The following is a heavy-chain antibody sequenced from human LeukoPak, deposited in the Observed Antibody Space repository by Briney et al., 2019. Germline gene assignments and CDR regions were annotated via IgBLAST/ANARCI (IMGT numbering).Heavy chain of an antibody. CDR1: GYTFTTYY. J-gene: IGHJ4*02. V-gene: IGHV1-46*01. CDR3: ARATVVPAADY. D-gene: IGHD4-23*01. CDR2: INPNGGST. Sequence: ASVKVSCKASGYTFTTYYLHWVRQAPGQGLEWMGIINPNGGSTSYAQKFQGRVTMTRDTSTSTVYMELSSLRSEDTAVYYCARATVVPAADYWGQGTLVTVSS.